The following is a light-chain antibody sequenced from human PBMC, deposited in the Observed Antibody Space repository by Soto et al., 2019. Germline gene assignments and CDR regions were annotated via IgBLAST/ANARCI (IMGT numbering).Light chain of an antibody. CDR1: QGISSY. CDR2: AAS. V-gene: IGKV1-8*01. Sequence: AIRMTQSPSSFSASTGDRVTITCRASQGISSYLAWYQQKPGKAPKLLIYAASTLQSGVPSRFSGSGSGTDFTLTIDGLQPEDFAVYYCQQSYITPPITFGQGTRLEIK. J-gene: IGKJ5*01. CDR3: QQSYITPPIT.